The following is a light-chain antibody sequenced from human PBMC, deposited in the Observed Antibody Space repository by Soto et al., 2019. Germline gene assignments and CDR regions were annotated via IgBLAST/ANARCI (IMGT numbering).Light chain of an antibody. J-gene: IGKJ1*01. CDR3: QQYAYSPRT. Sequence: VLTQSPGTLSLSPGERATLSCRASRSVGESLAWYQQKTGQAPWLLIYGAFNRAGGVPDRFSGSGSGTDLTLTISRLEPEDFAVYYCQQYAYSPRTCGQGTKVDIK. CDR2: GAF. V-gene: IGKV3-20*01. CDR1: RSVGES.